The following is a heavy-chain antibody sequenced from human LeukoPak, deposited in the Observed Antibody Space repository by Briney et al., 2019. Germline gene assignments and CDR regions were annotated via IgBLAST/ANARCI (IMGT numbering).Heavy chain of an antibody. V-gene: IGHV4-34*01. Sequence: SETLSLTCAVYGGSFSGYYWSWIRQPPGKGLEWIGEINHGGSTNYNPSLKSRVTISVDTSKNQFSLKLSSVTAADTAVYYCARAVAAAAIYYYYYGMDVWGQGTTVTVSS. D-gene: IGHD6-13*01. J-gene: IGHJ6*02. CDR2: INHGGST. CDR3: ARAVAAAAIYYYYYGMDV. CDR1: GGSFSGYY.